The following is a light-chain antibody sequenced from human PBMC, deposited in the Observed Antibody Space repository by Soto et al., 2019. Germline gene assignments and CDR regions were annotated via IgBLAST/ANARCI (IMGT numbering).Light chain of an antibody. V-gene: IGKV3-15*01. CDR3: QQHDNWPSLT. J-gene: IGKJ4*01. CDR2: GAS. CDR1: QSISIN. Sequence: EIVLTQSPATLSVSPGERATLSCRASQSISINLAWYQQKPGQAPRLLIFGASTRATGIPARFSGSGSGTEFTLTISSLQSEDFAVYYCQQHDNWPSLTFGGGTKVEVK.